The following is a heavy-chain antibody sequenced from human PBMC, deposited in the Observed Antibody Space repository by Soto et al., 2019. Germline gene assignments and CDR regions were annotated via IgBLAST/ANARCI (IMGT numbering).Heavy chain of an antibody. V-gene: IGHV4-39*01. CDR2: IYNSGST. D-gene: IGHD3-3*01. CDR1: GGSISSSSYY. CDR3: ARQTLGGVATVDY. Sequence: PSETLSLTCTVSGGSISSSSYYWGWIRQPPGKGLEWIGSIYNSGSTYYKQSLKSQVTISVDTSKNQYSLKLSSVTAADTAVYYCARQTLGGVATVDYWGQGTLVT. J-gene: IGHJ4*02.